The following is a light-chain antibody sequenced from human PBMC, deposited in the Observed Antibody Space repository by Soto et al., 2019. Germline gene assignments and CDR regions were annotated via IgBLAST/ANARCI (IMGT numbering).Light chain of an antibody. Sequence: DIQMTQSPSTLSASVGDRVTITCRASQSISGYLAWYQQKPGKAPKVLIYDASSLETGVPSRFSGSGSGIEFTLTISSLQPDDFATYYCQQYHSYSTFGQGTRVEIK. J-gene: IGKJ1*01. CDR1: QSISGY. CDR2: DAS. CDR3: QQYHSYST. V-gene: IGKV1-5*01.